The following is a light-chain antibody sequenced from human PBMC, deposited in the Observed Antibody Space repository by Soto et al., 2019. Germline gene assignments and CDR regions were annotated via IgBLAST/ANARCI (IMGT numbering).Light chain of an antibody. J-gene: IGLJ1*01. V-gene: IGLV2-14*01. CDR1: SSDVGGYNY. CDR2: DVS. Sequence: QSALKQPASVSGSPGQSITISCTGTSSDVGGYNYVSWYQQHPGKAPKLMIYDVSNRPSGVSNRFSGSKSGNTASLTISGLQAEDEADYYCSSYTSSSPYVFGTGTKVTVL. CDR3: SSYTSSSPYV.